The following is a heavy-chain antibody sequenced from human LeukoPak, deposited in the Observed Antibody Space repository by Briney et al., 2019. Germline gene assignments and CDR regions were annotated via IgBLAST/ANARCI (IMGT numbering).Heavy chain of an antibody. CDR1: GGSISSYY. D-gene: IGHD4-17*01. Sequence: SETLSLTCTVSGGSISSYYWSWIQQPPGKGLEWIGYIYSSGSTNYNPSLKSRVTMSVDTSRNQFSLNLSSVTAADTAVYYCGRRKYGDYGHYFDYWGQGILVTVSS. V-gene: IGHV4-59*01. J-gene: IGHJ4*02. CDR3: GRRKYGDYGHYFDY. CDR2: IYSSGST.